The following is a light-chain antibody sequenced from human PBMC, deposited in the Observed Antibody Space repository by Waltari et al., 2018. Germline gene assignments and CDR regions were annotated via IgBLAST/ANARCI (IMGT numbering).Light chain of an antibody. Sequence: QSVLTQPPSASGTPGQGVTISCSGGASNIGNNVVNWYQQVPGKAPKLLSYRSERGPAGVPDRFSGSKSGTSASLAISGLQSEDEADYYCAAWDDSLNGRWVFGGGTKVTVL. J-gene: IGLJ3*02. CDR3: AAWDDSLNGRWV. V-gene: IGLV1-44*01. CDR2: RSE. CDR1: ASNIGNNV.